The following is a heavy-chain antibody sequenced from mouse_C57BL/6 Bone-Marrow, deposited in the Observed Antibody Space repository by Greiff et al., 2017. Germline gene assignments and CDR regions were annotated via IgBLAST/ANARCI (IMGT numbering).Heavy chain of an antibody. CDR3: TYGNYPYYAMDY. CDR2: IDPENGDT. V-gene: IGHV14-4*01. J-gene: IGHJ4*01. CDR1: GFNIKDDY. Sequence: EVKLMESGAELVRPGASVKLSCTASGFNIKDDYMHWVKQRPEQGLEWIGWIDPENGDTEYASKFQGKATITADTSSNTAYLQLSSLTSEDTAVYYCTYGNYPYYAMDYWGQGTSVTVSS. D-gene: IGHD2-1*01.